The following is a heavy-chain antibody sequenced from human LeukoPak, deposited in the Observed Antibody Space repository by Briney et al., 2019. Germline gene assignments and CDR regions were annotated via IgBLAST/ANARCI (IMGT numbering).Heavy chain of an antibody. J-gene: IGHJ4*02. Sequence: PGGSLRLSCAASGFTFGSYAMSWVRQAPGKGLEWVSAISGSGGSTYYADSVKGRFTISRDNSKNTLYLQMNTLRAGDTAVYSCAKNGRGYSSDYFDYWGQGTLVTVSS. CDR2: ISGSGGST. V-gene: IGHV3-23*01. CDR3: AKNGRGYSSDYFDY. D-gene: IGHD5-18*01. CDR1: GFTFGSYA.